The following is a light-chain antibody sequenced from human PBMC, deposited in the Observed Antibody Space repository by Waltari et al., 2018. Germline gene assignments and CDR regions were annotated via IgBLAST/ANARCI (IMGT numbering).Light chain of an antibody. Sequence: EIVLTQSPGTLSLSPGESATLSCRASQSFDISYLAWYHQKPGQAPMLLCYGASSRATAIPDRFSDSGAGTDFTLTISRLEPEYFAVYYCQQFDSPPLTFGQGTKLEIK. CDR1: QSFDISY. J-gene: IGKJ2*01. CDR2: GAS. CDR3: QQFDSPPLT. V-gene: IGKV3-20*01.